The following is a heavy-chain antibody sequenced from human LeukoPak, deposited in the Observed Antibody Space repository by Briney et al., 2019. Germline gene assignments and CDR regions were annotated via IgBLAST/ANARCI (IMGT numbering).Heavy chain of an antibody. J-gene: IGHJ4*02. V-gene: IGHV3-21*01. CDR1: GFTFSSYS. Sequence: PGGSLRLSCVASGFTFSSYSMNWVRQAPGKGLEWVSSISSSSSYKYYTDSVKGRFTISRDNAKNSLYLQMNSLRAEDTAVYYCARETTTLDYWGQGTLVTVSS. CDR3: ARETTTLDY. CDR2: ISSSSSYK. D-gene: IGHD1-26*01.